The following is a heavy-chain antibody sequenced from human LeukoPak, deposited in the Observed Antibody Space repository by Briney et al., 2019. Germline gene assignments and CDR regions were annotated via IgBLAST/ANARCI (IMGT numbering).Heavy chain of an antibody. J-gene: IGHJ4*02. CDR2: IYYSGST. Sequence: SETLSLTCAVSGGSMSSYYWSWIRQPPGKGLEWIGYIYYSGSTNYNPSLKSRVTISVDSSKNQFSLELSSVTAADTAVYCCARGGYCSGGSCYGGGFDYWGQGILVTVSS. CDR1: GGSMSSYY. V-gene: IGHV4-59*01. CDR3: ARGGYCSGGSCYGGGFDY. D-gene: IGHD2-15*01.